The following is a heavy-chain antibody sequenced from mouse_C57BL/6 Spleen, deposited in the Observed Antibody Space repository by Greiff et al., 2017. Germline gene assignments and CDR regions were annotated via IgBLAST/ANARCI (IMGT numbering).Heavy chain of an antibody. V-gene: IGHV5-9*01. CDR2: ISGGGGNT. CDR1: GFTFSSYT. CDR3: ARENYGYAMDY. Sequence: EVKLQESGGGLVKPGGSLKLSCAASGFTFSSYTMSWVRQTPEKRLEWVATISGGGGNTYYPDSVKGRFTIYRDNAKNTRYLQMSSLRSEDTALYDCARENYGYAMDYWGQGTSVTVSS. D-gene: IGHD1-1*01. J-gene: IGHJ4*01.